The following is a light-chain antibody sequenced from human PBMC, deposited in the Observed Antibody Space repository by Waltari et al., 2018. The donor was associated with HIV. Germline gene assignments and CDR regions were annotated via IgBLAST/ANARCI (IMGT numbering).Light chain of an antibody. V-gene: IGLV2-23*02. CDR1: TSDVVNSNL. J-gene: IGLJ1*01. CDR2: EVT. Sequence: ALTQPASVSGSPGQSITISCTGDTSDVVNSNLVSWSEQHPGKAPKLIIYEVTKRPSGISNRFSGSKSGNTASLTISGLQAEDEADYYCCSYAGSPYVLGSGTKVTVL. CDR3: CSYAGSPYV.